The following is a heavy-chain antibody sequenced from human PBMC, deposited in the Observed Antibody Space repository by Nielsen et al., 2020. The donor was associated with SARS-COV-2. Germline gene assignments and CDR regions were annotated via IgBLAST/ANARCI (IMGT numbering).Heavy chain of an antibody. CDR3: ARAPSTFYGMDV. J-gene: IGHJ6*02. CDR1: AYTLSDLS. V-gene: IGHV1-24*01. CDR2: FDPEDGET. D-gene: IGHD3-16*01. Sequence: ASVKVSCKVSAYTLSDLSMHWVRQAPGKGLEWMGGFDPEDGETIYAQKFQGRVTMTRDTSTSTVYMDLSSLRSEDTAVYYCARAPSTFYGMDVWGQGTTVTVSS.